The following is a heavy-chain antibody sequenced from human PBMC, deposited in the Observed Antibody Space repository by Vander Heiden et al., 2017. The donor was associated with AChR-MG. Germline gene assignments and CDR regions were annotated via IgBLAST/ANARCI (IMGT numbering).Heavy chain of an antibody. V-gene: IGHV4-59*01. CDR2: IYYSGST. J-gene: IGHJ4*02. Sequence: QVQLQESGPGLVKPSETLSLTCPASGGPISRYYWSWIRQPPGKGLEWIGYIYYSGSTNYNPALKSRVTISVDTFKNQFSLKLRSLTAADTAVYYCARVGWGGDYFDYWVQGSLVTVSS. D-gene: IGHD6-19*01. CDR3: ARVGWGGDYFDY. CDR1: GGPISRYY.